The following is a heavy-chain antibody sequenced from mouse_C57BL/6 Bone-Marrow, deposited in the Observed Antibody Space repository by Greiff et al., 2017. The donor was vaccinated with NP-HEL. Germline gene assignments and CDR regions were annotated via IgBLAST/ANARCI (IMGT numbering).Heavy chain of an antibody. CDR2: IYPRSGNT. D-gene: IGHD1-1*01. J-gene: IGHJ2*01. V-gene: IGHV1-81*01. Sequence: VKVVESGAELARPGASVKLSCKASGYTFTSYGISWVKQRTGQGLEWIGEIYPRSGNTYYNEKFKGKATLTADKSSSTAYMELRSLTSEDSAVYFCAREGSSYDYWGQGTTLTVSS. CDR1: GYTFTSYG. CDR3: AREGSSYDY.